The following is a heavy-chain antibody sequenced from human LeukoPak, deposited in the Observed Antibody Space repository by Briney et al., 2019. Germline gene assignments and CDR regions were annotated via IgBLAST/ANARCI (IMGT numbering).Heavy chain of an antibody. CDR2: IYYSGST. CDR3: ARQHSSNYY. Sequence: EASETLSLTCTVSGGSISSSSYYWGWIRQPPGKGLEWIGTIYYSGSTYYNPSLKSRVTISVDTSKNQFSPRLNSVTAADTAVYYCARQHSSNYYWGQGTLVTVSS. D-gene: IGHD6-13*01. CDR1: GGSISSSSYY. J-gene: IGHJ4*02. V-gene: IGHV4-39*01.